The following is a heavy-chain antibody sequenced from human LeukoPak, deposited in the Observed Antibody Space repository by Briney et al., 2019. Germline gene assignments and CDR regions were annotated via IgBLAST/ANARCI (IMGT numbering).Heavy chain of an antibody. CDR1: GGSISSGGYY. V-gene: IGHV4-31*03. J-gene: IGHJ4*02. Sequence: SQTLSLTCTVSGGSISSGGYYWSWIRQHPGKVLEWIGNIYYSGGTYYNPSLKSRVTISLDTSKNQFSLKLSSVTAADTAVYYCARDQEGGYYGSGSYFDYWGQGPLVTVPP. D-gene: IGHD3-10*01. CDR2: IYYSGGT. CDR3: ARDQEGGYYGSGSYFDY.